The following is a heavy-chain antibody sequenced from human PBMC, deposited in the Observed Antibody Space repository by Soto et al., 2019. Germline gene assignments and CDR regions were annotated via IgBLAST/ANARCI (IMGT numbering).Heavy chain of an antibody. D-gene: IGHD6-13*01. CDR3: ARGGLQHALDV. Sequence: EVQLVESGGGLVQPGGSLRLSCAASGFTFSNYWMYWVRQAPGKGLVWVSRVNNDGTDTTHADSVKGRFTISRDNAESTWYLEMNSLRAEDTAVYYCARGGLQHALDVWGEGSTVTVSS. V-gene: IGHV3-74*03. CDR1: GFTFSNYW. CDR2: VNNDGTDT. J-gene: IGHJ6*01.